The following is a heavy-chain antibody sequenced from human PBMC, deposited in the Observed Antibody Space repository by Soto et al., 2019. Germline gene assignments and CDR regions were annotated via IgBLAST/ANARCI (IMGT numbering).Heavy chain of an antibody. V-gene: IGHV1-2*02. CDR1: GYTFTGYY. Sequence: GASVKVSCKASGYTFTGYYMHWVRQAPGQGLERMGWINPNSGGTNYAQKFQGRVTMTRDTSISTAYMELSRLRSDDTAVYYCARVDERQNSAAGPLDYYYYGMDVWGQGTTVTVSS. CDR2: INPNSGGT. J-gene: IGHJ6*02. CDR3: ARVDERQNSAAGPLDYYYYGMDV. D-gene: IGHD6-13*01.